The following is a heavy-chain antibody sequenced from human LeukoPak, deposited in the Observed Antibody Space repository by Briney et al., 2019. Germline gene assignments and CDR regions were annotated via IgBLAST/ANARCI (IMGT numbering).Heavy chain of an antibody. CDR3: ARDRTGDLDY. Sequence: GGSLRLSCAASGFTFSDYEMTWVRHSPGKGLEWISYISSDGSYIYYADSVKGRFTISRDNAKNSVYLQMNSLRVEDTAVYYCARDRTGDLDYWGQGTLVSVSP. D-gene: IGHD3/OR15-3a*01. V-gene: IGHV3-48*03. J-gene: IGHJ4*02. CDR1: GFTFSDYE. CDR2: ISSDGSYI.